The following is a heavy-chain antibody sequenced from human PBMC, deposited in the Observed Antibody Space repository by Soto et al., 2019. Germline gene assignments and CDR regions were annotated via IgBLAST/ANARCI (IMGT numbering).Heavy chain of an antibody. CDR2: IYYSGST. Sequence: SETLSLTCTVSGGSISNDNYYWSWIRQSPGKGLEWIAYIYYSGSTYYNPSLKSRVTISVDTSKNQFSLKLSSVTAADTAVYYCAREPTRYYYDSSVGGMDVWGQGTTVTVSS. CDR3: AREPTRYYYDSSVGGMDV. D-gene: IGHD3-22*01. J-gene: IGHJ6*02. V-gene: IGHV4-30-4*01. CDR1: GGSISNDNYY.